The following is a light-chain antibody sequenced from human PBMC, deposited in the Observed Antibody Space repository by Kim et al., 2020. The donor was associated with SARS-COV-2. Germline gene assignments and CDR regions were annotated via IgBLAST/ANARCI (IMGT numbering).Light chain of an antibody. CDR2: GKN. V-gene: IGLV3-19*01. Sequence: ALGQTVRVTCQGDSLRSYYASWYQQKPGQAPVLVIYGKNNRPSGIPDRFSGSSSGNTASLTITGAQAEDEADYYCNSRDSSGNHVVFGGGTQLTVL. J-gene: IGLJ2*01. CDR1: SLRSYY. CDR3: NSRDSSGNHVV.